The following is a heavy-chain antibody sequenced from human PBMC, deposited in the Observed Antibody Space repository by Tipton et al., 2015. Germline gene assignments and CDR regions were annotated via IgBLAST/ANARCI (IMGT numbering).Heavy chain of an antibody. V-gene: IGHV3-23*01. J-gene: IGHJ6*02. CDR2: ISVDDGET. Sequence: SLRLSCAASGFTFANFAMNWVRQAPAKGLEWVSVISVDDGETYYAESVKGRFTISRDNAKKSLYLQMNSLRDEDTAVYYCARFDCSGGNCYSDGMDVWGQGTTVTVSS. D-gene: IGHD2-15*01. CDR3: ARFDCSGGNCYSDGMDV. CDR1: GFTFANFA.